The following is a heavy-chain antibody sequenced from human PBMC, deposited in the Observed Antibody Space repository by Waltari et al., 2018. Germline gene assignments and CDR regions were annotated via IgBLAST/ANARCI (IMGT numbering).Heavy chain of an antibody. Sequence: EVQLVESGGGLVQPGGSLRLSCAASGFTFSSYAMSWVRQAPGKGLEWVSAISGSGGSTYYADSVKGRCTISRDNAKNSLYLQMNSLRAEDTAVYYCASQTTVTTWETCDYWGQGTLVTVSS. J-gene: IGHJ4*02. CDR1: GFTFSSYA. V-gene: IGHV3-23*04. CDR3: ASQTTVTTWETCDY. D-gene: IGHD4-17*01. CDR2: ISGSGGST.